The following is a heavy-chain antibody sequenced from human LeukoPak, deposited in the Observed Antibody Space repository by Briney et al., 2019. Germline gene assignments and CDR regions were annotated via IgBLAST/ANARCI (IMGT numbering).Heavy chain of an antibody. J-gene: IGHJ3*02. CDR2: INSDGSST. V-gene: IGHV3-74*01. Sequence: GGSLRLSCAASGFTFSSYWMHWVRQAPGKGLVWVSRINSDGSSTSYADSVKGRFTISGDNAKNTLYLQMNSLRAEDTAVYYCAREDQQLVRAFDIWGQGTMVTVS. CDR3: AREDQQLVRAFDI. D-gene: IGHD6-13*01. CDR1: GFTFSSYW.